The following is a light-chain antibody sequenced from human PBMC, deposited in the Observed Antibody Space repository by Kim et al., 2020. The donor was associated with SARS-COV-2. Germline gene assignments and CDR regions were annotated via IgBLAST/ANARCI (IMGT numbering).Light chain of an antibody. V-gene: IGLV1-44*01. J-gene: IGLJ7*01. Sequence: QSVLTQPPSASGTPGQRVTISCSGSSSNIGSNVVSWYQQLPGTAPKLLIFDSNRRPSEVPARFSGSKSGTSASLAISWLQSEDAAVYYCAAWDDSLNGAIFGGGTQLTVL. CDR2: DSN. CDR1: SSNIGSNV. CDR3: AAWDDSLNGAI.